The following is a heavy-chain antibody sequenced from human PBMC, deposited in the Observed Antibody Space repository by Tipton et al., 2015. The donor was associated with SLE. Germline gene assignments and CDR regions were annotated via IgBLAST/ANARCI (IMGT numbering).Heavy chain of an antibody. CDR3: ARVLGEPDWYFDL. CDR2: IYYSGST. D-gene: IGHD3-10*01. V-gene: IGHV4-59*01. CDR1: GGSTSSYY. Sequence: GLVKPSETLSLTCTVSGGSTSSYYWSWIRQPPGKGLEWIGYIYYSGSTNYNPSLKSRVTISVDTSKNQFSLKLSSVTAADTAVYYGARVLGEPDWYFDLWGRGTLVTVSS. J-gene: IGHJ2*01.